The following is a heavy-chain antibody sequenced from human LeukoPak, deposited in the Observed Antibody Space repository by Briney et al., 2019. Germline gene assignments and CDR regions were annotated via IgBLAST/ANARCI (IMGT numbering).Heavy chain of an antibody. D-gene: IGHD5-18*01. V-gene: IGHV3-7*03. CDR3: ARPDTAMGMDWYFDL. Sequence: GGSLRLSCAASGFTFSSHWMSWVRQAPGKGLEWVANIKQDGSEKYYVDSVKGRFTISRDNAKNSLYLQMNSLRAEDTAVYYCARPDTAMGMDWYFDLWGRGTPVTVSS. CDR2: IKQDGSEK. J-gene: IGHJ2*01. CDR1: GFTFSSHW.